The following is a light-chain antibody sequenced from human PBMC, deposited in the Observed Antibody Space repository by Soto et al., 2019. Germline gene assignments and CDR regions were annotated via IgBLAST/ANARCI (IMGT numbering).Light chain of an antibody. Sequence: EIVLTQSPATLSLSPGERATLSCRASQSVSSYLAWYQQKPGQAPRLLIYDASNRATGIPARFSGSGSGTDFPLTISSLEPEDFAVYYFQQRSNWLFTFGPGTKSGYQT. CDR3: QQRSNWLFT. J-gene: IGKJ3*01. CDR2: DAS. V-gene: IGKV3-11*01. CDR1: QSVSSY.